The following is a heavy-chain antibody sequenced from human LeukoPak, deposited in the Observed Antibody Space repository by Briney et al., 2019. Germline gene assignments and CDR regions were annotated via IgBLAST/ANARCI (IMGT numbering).Heavy chain of an antibody. Sequence: PSETLSLTCTVSGGSISSYYWSWIRQPPGKGLEWIGYIYYSGSTNYNPSLKSRVTISVDTSKNQFSLKLSSVTAADTAVYYCARQGSGSWDYWGQGTLVTVSS. D-gene: IGHD3-10*01. V-gene: IGHV4-59*08. CDR1: GGSISSYY. J-gene: IGHJ4*02. CDR2: IYYSGST. CDR3: ARQGSGSWDY.